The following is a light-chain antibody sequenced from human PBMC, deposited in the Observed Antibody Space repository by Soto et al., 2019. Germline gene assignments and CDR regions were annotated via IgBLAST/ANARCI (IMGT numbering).Light chain of an antibody. V-gene: IGKV3D-20*01. CDR2: DTS. CDR3: LQYGNSPYT. CDR1: QSVSSSY. Sequence: EIVLTQYPATLSLSPGESATLTCGASQSVSSSYLAWYQQKPRLAPRLLIYDTSSRATGIPEWFSGSGSGTDFTLTIRRLEPEDIAVYYCLQYGNSPYTVGEGNKLEIK. J-gene: IGKJ2*01.